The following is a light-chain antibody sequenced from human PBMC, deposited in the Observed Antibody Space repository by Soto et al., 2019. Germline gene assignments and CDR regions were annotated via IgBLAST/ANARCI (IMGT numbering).Light chain of an antibody. V-gene: IGLV2-14*01. Sequence: QSVLTQPASVSGSPGQSITISCTGTSSDVGGYNYVSWYQRHPGKAPKVMIYEVSNRPSGVSNRFSGSKSGNTASLTISGLQAEDEADYYCSSYTSGSTPLVFGTGTKLTVL. CDR1: SSDVGGYNY. CDR3: SSYTSGSTPLV. CDR2: EVS. J-gene: IGLJ1*01.